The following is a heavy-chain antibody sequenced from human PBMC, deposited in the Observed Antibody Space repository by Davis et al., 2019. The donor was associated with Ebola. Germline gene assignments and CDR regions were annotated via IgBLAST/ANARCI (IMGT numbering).Heavy chain of an antibody. D-gene: IGHD3-22*01. J-gene: IGHJ6*02. Sequence: VKVSCKASGGTFSSYAISWVRQAPGQGLEWMGRIIPILGIANYAQKFQGRVTITADKSTSTAYLELSSLRSEDTAVYYCATASSDYHYYYAMDVWGQGTTVTVSS. V-gene: IGHV1-69*04. CDR1: GGTFSSYA. CDR3: ATASSDYHYYYAMDV. CDR2: IIPILGIA.